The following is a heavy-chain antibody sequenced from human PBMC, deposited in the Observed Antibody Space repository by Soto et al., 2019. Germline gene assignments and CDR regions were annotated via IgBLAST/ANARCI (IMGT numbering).Heavy chain of an antibody. D-gene: IGHD1-7*01. J-gene: IGHJ4*02. CDR1: GGSISSGNYY. CDR3: ATMGTPATGLYFFDY. Sequence: QVQLQESGPGLVKPSQTLSLTCTVSGGSISSGNYYWSWIRQPPGKGLEWIGFISYSGSTYYNASRKRRFTISVDTSKNQFSLNLSFVTAADTAVYYCATMGTPATGLYFFDYWGQGTLVTVSS. V-gene: IGHV4-30-4*01. CDR2: ISYSGST.